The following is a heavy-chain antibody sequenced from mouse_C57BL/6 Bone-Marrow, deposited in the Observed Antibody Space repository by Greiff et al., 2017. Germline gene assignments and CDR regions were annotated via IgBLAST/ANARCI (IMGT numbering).Heavy chain of an antibody. D-gene: IGHD1-1*01. V-gene: IGHV1-7*01. CDR1: GYTFTSYW. Sequence: QVHVKQSGAELAKPGASVKLSCKASGYTFTSYWMHWVKQRPGQGLEWIGYINPSSGYTKYNQKFKDKATLTADKSSSTAYMQLSSLTYEDSAVYYCAITTVVAWYFDVWGTGTTVTVSS. CDR3: AITTVVAWYFDV. J-gene: IGHJ1*03. CDR2: INPSSGYT.